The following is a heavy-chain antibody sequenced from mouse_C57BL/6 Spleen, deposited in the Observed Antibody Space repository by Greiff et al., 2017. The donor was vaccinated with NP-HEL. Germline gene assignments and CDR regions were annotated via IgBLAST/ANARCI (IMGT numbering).Heavy chain of an antibody. CDR2: IYPGDGDT. D-gene: IGHD2-4*01. CDR1: GYAFSSSW. V-gene: IGHV1-82*01. Sequence: QVHVKQSGTELVKPGASVKISCKASGYAFSSSWMNWVKQRPGKGLEWIGRIYPGDGDTNYNGKFKGKATLTADKSSSTAYMQLSSLTSEDSAVYVCARGDYDVYWGQGTLVTVSA. CDR3: ARGDYDVY. J-gene: IGHJ3*01.